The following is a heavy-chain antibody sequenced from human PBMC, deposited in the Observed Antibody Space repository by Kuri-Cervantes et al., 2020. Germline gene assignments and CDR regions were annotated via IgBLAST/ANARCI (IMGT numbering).Heavy chain of an antibody. D-gene: IGHD3-10*01. CDR3: ARAGGDLYYGSGLDY. V-gene: IGHV3-15*01. Sequence: GESLKISCAASGFTFSNAWMSWVRQAPGKGLEWVGRIKSKTDGGTTDYAAPVKGRFTISRDDSKNTLYLQMNSLRAEDTAVYYCARAGGDLYYGSGLDYWGQGTPVTVSS. CDR2: IKSKTDGGTT. CDR1: GFTFSNAW. J-gene: IGHJ4*02.